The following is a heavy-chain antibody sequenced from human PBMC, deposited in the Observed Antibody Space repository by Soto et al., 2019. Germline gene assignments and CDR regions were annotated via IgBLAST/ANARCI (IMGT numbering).Heavy chain of an antibody. CDR3: ARGGVRKISFGYYCYYGMDV. V-gene: IGHV4-34*01. J-gene: IGHJ6*02. CDR1: GGSFSGYY. D-gene: IGHD3-10*01. CDR2: INHSGST. Sequence: QVQLQQWGAGLLKPSETLSLTCAVYGGSFSGYYWSWIRQPPGKGLEWIGEINHSGSTNYNPSLKRRVTISVDTSKNQFSLKLSSVTAADTAVYYCARGGVRKISFGYYCYYGMDVWGQGTTVTVSS.